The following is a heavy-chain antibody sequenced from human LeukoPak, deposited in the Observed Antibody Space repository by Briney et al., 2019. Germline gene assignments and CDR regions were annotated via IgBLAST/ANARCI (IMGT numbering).Heavy chain of an antibody. J-gene: IGHJ4*02. V-gene: IGHV3-11*06. Sequence: GRFTISRDNAKNSLYLQMDSLRVDDTAVYYCARGRVFDSWGQGALVTISS. CDR3: ARGRVFDS.